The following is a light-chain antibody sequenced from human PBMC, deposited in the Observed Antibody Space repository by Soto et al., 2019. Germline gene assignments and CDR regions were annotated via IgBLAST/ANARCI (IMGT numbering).Light chain of an antibody. J-gene: IGKJ2*01. Sequence: EIVLTQSPGTLSLSPGERATLSCRASQSVSSSYLAWYQQKPGQAPRLLIYGASSRATGIPDRISGSGSGTDFTLIISRPEPEDFAVYYCQHYGSSYTFGQGTTLEIK. CDR3: QHYGSSYT. CDR2: GAS. CDR1: QSVSSSY. V-gene: IGKV3-20*01.